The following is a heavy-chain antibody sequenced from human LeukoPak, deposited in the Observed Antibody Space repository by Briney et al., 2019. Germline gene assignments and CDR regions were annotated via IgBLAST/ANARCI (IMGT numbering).Heavy chain of an antibody. D-gene: IGHD6-13*01. J-gene: IGHJ6*02. V-gene: IGHV1-69*04. Sequence: SVKVSCKASGGTFSSYAISWVRQAPGQGLEWMGRIIPILGIANYAQKFQGRVTITADKSTSTAYMELSSLRSEDTAVYYCAREGAYSSSFYYYYGIDVWGQGTTVTVSS. CDR3: AREGAYSSSFYYYYGIDV. CDR1: GGTFSSYA. CDR2: IIPILGIA.